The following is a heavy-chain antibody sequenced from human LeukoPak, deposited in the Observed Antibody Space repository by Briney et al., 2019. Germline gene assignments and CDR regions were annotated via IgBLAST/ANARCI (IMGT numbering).Heavy chain of an antibody. Sequence: ASVKVSCKASGYTFNRYGISWVRQAPGQGLEWMEWISAYNGNTNYVQKFQGRVTMTTDTSTSTAYMELRSLRSDDTAVYYCARVGRSIVAAGDPWGQGTLVTVSS. D-gene: IGHD6-13*01. CDR2: ISAYNGNT. V-gene: IGHV1-18*01. CDR3: ARVGRSIVAAGDP. CDR1: GYTFNRYG. J-gene: IGHJ5*02.